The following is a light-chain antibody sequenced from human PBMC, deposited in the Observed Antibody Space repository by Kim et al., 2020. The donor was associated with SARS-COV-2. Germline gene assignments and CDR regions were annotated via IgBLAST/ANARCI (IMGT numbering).Light chain of an antibody. J-gene: IGLJ3*02. CDR2: GKN. CDR1: SLRNYY. V-gene: IGLV3-19*01. CDR3: NSRDNSGNHWV. Sequence: SSELTQDPAVSVALGQTVRITCQGDSLRNYYASWYQHKPGQAPVVVIYGKNNRPSGIPDRFSGSSSGNTTSLTITGAQAEDEADNYCNSRDNSGNHWVFGGGTKVTVL.